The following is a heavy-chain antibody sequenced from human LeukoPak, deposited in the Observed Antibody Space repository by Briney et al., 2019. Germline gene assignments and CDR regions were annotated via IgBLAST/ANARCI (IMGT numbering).Heavy chain of an antibody. Sequence: SETLSLTCTVSGGSISSSSYYWGWIRQPPGKGLEWIGSIYYSGSTYYNPSLKSRVTISVDTSKNQFSLKLSSVTAADTAVYYCASIGLWFGELFRGWFDPWGQGTLVTVSS. V-gene: IGHV4-39*07. CDR3: ASIGLWFGELFRGWFDP. CDR2: IYYSGST. J-gene: IGHJ5*02. D-gene: IGHD3-10*01. CDR1: GGSISSSSYY.